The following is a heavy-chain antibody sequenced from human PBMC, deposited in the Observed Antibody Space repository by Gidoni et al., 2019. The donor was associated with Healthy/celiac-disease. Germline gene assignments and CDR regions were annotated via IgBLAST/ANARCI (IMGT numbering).Heavy chain of an antibody. V-gene: IGHV4-38-2*01. CDR2: IYHSGST. Sequence: QVQLQESGPGLVKPSETLSLTCAVSGYSISSGYYWGWIRQPPGKGLEWIGSIYHSGSTYYNPSLKSRVTISVDTSKNQFSLKLSSVTAADTAVYYCARHKPPYGDFDYWGQGTLVTVSS. CDR1: GYSISSGYY. D-gene: IGHD4-17*01. CDR3: ARHKPPYGDFDY. J-gene: IGHJ4*02.